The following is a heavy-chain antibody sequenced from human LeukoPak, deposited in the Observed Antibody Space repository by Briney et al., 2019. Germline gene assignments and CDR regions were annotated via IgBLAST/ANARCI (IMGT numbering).Heavy chain of an antibody. J-gene: IGHJ6*04. D-gene: IGHD2-15*01. V-gene: IGHV3-23*01. CDR3: AKYKRYCSGGSCYSDYYYGMDV. CDR1: RLSFSSYS. CDR2: ICGSGGST. Sequence: PGGSLTLSCAASRLSFSSYSMSWVRQAPRKGLEWVSAICGSGGSTYYADSVKGRFTISSDNSKNPLYLLMNSLRAEDTAVYYCAKYKRYCSGGSCYSDYYYGMDVWGKGTTVTVSS.